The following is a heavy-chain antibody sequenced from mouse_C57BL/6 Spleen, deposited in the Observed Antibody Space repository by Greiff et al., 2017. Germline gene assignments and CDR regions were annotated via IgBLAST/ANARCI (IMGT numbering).Heavy chain of an antibody. V-gene: IGHV1-52*01. J-gene: IGHJ3*01. CDR2: IDPSDSET. CDR3: ARFDYDVGFAY. CDR1: GYTFTSYW. Sequence: VQLQQPGAELVRPGSSVKLSCKASGYTFTSYWMHWVKQRPIQGLEWIGNIDPSDSETHYNQKFKDKATLTVDKSSSTAYMQLSSLTSEDSAVYYCARFDYDVGFAYRGQGTLVTVSA. D-gene: IGHD2-4*01.